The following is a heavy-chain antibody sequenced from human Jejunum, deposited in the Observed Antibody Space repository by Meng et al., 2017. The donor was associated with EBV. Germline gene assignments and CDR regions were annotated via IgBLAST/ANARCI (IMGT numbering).Heavy chain of an antibody. CDR3: ARVGGYCSRTTCYPKT. CDR2: INTDTGNP. Sequence: QEQLVQSGSEWKKPGASVKVSCTASGYTFTNYAMSWLRQAPGQGLEWMGWINTDTGNPTYAQGFTGRFVFSLDTSVSTAYLQISSLEPEDTAVYYCARVGGYCSRTTCYPKTWGQGTLVTVSS. V-gene: IGHV7-4-1*02. J-gene: IGHJ5*02. CDR1: GYTFTNYA. D-gene: IGHD2-2*01.